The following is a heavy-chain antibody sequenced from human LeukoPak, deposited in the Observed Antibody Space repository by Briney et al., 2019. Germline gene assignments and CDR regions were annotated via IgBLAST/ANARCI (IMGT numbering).Heavy chain of an antibody. CDR2: ISGSGGST. CDR3: AKAPIRVTVGFLEWLRLGGLDAFDI. D-gene: IGHD3-3*01. Sequence: GGSLRLSCAASGFTFSSYAMSWVRQAPGKGLEWVSAISGSGGSTYYADSVKGRFTISRDNSKNTLYLQMNSLRAEDTAVYYCAKAPIRVTVGFLEWLRLGGLDAFDIWGQGTMVTVSS. J-gene: IGHJ3*02. V-gene: IGHV3-23*01. CDR1: GFTFSSYA.